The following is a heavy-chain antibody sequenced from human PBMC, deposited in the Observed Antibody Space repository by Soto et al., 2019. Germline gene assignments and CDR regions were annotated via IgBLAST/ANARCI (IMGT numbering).Heavy chain of an antibody. D-gene: IGHD5-12*01. Sequence: QGQLLQSGAEVKKPGSSVKGSCKASGGTFSSYAISWVRQAPGQGLEWMGGIIPIFGTANYAQKFQGRVTITEDESKRTAYMELRSLRSEETAVYYCASGGHSGYGARYWGQGTLVTGSS. V-gene: IGHV1-69*01. CDR2: IIPIFGTA. CDR3: ASGGHSGYGARY. J-gene: IGHJ4*02. CDR1: GGTFSSYA.